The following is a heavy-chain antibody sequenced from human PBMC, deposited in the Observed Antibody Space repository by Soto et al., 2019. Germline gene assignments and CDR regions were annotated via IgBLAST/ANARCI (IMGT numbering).Heavy chain of an antibody. CDR1: GFTFRSYA. J-gene: IGHJ4*02. V-gene: IGHV3-21*01. D-gene: IGHD6-19*01. Sequence: GGSLRLSCAASGFTFRSYAMNWVRQTQEKGLEWVSSISSTSTYTHYADSVKGRFTISRDNANNSLFLQMNSLRAEDTAIYYCARDLALAGNYWGQGALGTVS. CDR3: ARDLALAGNY. CDR2: ISSTSTYT.